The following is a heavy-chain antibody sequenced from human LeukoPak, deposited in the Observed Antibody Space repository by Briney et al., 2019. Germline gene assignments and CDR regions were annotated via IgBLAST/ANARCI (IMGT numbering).Heavy chain of an antibody. CDR2: IRGDNGNT. D-gene: IGHD6-13*01. J-gene: IGHJ4*02. CDR3: AREGDSSSCDY. V-gene: IGHV1-18*01. Sequence: ASVKVSCKASGYTFSNYGISWVRQAPGQGLEWVGWIRGDNGNTNYAQKLQGRVTMTTDTSTSTAYMELRSLGSDETAVYYCAREGDSSSCDYWGQGTLVTVSS. CDR1: GYTFSNYG.